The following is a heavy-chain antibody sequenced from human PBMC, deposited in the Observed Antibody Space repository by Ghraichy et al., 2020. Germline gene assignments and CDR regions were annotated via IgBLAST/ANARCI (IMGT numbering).Heavy chain of an antibody. CDR1: GFTFSDHY. CDR3: ARADARDYPPIDY. V-gene: IGHV3-72*01. J-gene: IGHJ4*02. D-gene: IGHD5-24*01. Sequence: GGSLRLSCAASGFTFSDHYMDWVRQAPGKGLEWVGRSRNKARGYTTEYAASVRGRFTVARDESKNSLYLQMNSLKTEVTAVYYCARADARDYPPIDYWGQGTRVTVSS. CDR2: SRNKARGYTT.